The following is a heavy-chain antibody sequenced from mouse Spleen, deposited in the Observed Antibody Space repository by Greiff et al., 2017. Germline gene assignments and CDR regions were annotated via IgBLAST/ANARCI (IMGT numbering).Heavy chain of an antibody. Sequence: EVQLQQSGAELVRPGASVKLSCTASGFNIKDDYMHWVQQRPEQGLEWIGCIDLENGDTEYASKFQGKATITADTSSNTAYLQLSSLTSVDTAVYYCTTYCNYNFDYWGQGTTLTVSS. CDR3: TTYCNYNFDY. CDR2: IDLENGDT. J-gene: IGHJ2*01. V-gene: IGHV14-4*01. CDR1: GFNIKDDY. D-gene: IGHD2-10*02.